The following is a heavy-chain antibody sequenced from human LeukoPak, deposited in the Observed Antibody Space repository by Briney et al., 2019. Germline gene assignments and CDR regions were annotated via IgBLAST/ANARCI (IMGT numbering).Heavy chain of an antibody. J-gene: IGHJ4*02. CDR3: ARGASSGWNFDY. CDR1: GYTFTAYY. Sequence: ASVKVSCKASGYTFTAYYMHWVRQAPGQGLEWMGRINPNSGGTNYAQKFQGRVTMTRDTPISTAYMELNRLRSDDTAVYYCARGASSGWNFDYWGQGTLVTVSS. CDR2: INPNSGGT. D-gene: IGHD6-19*01. V-gene: IGHV1-2*06.